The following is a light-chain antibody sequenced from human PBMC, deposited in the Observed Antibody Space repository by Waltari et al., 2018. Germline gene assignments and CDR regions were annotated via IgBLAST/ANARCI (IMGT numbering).Light chain of an antibody. Sequence: QSVLTQPPSTSGTPGQTVTISCSGSSPHIGTNTVTWYQQFPGTAPKVLVFSNYHRPSGVPTRFSASKSGTSASLVISGLQSEDEGDYFCAAWDDSLIGRVFGGGTTLTVL. CDR1: SPHIGTNT. V-gene: IGLV1-44*01. CDR3: AAWDDSLIGRV. CDR2: SNY. J-gene: IGLJ3*02.